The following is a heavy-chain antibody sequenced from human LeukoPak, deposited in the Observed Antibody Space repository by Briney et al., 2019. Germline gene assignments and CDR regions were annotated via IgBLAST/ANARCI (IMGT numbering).Heavy chain of an antibody. J-gene: IGHJ4*02. D-gene: IGHD3-3*01. CDR3: SRVRANSYEDY. V-gene: IGHV3-21*01. Sequence: GGSLRLSCAASGFTFSSYSFNWFGQVPGKGLEWVSSITTTFYTYYTDSVKGRFTISRDNAKNSLYLQMICLRAEDTAVYYCSRVRANSYEDYWGQGTLVTVSS. CDR2: ITTTFYT. CDR1: GFTFSSYS.